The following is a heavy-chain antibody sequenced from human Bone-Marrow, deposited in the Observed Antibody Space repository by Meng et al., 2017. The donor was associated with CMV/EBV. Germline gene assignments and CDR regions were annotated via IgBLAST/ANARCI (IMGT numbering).Heavy chain of an antibody. D-gene: IGHD3-3*01. V-gene: IGHV3-74*01. CDR2: SNSDGSST. J-gene: IGHJ6*02. CDR3: ARDQRARIRFLEGLYYYYGMDV. Sequence: GESLKTSCAASGFTFSSYWMHWVRQAPGKGLVWVSRSNSDGSSTSYADSVKGRFTISRDNAKNTLYLQMNSLRAEDTAVYYCARDQRARIRFLEGLYYYYGMDVWGQGTTVTVSS. CDR1: GFTFSSYW.